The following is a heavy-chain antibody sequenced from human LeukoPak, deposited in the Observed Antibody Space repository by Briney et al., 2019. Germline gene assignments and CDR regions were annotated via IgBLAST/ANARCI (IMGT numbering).Heavy chain of an antibody. CDR3: AKLYCNSSSCYNP. V-gene: IGHV3-23*01. Sequence: PGGSLRLSCAASGFTFSSYAMSWVRQAPGKGLEGVSGISGSGGSTYYADSVEGRFTISRDNSKNTLYLQMNSLRAEDTAVYYCAKLYCNSSSCYNPWGQGTLVTVSS. CDR1: GFTFSSYA. J-gene: IGHJ5*02. D-gene: IGHD2-2*02. CDR2: ISGSGGST.